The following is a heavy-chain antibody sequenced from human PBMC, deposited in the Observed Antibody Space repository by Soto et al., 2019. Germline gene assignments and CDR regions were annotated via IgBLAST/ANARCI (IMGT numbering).Heavy chain of an antibody. V-gene: IGHV3-48*02. Sequence: PGGSLRLSCAASGFTFSSYSMNWVRQAPGKGLEWVSYISSSSSTIYYADSVKGRFTISRDNAKNSLYLQMNSLRDEDTAVYYCARDAPEDPYSSSWYRGYGMDVWGQGTTVTVSS. D-gene: IGHD6-13*01. CDR2: ISSSSSTI. CDR1: GFTFSSYS. J-gene: IGHJ6*02. CDR3: ARDAPEDPYSSSWYRGYGMDV.